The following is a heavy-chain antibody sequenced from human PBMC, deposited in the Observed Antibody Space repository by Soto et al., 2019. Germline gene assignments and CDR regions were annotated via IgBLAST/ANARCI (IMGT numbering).Heavy chain of an antibody. V-gene: IGHV4-30-4*01. CDR1: GDSIHVGGYS. J-gene: IGHJ5*02. CDR2: IYYTGKT. CDR3: GRDLTSNANCIDP. Sequence: QVQLRESGPGLVKPSQTLSLTCSVSGDSIHVGGYSWTWIRQRPGKGLEWMGSIYYTGKTYYNPSLESRLTMSVDRAKNQFSLRLTSVTAADTAVYFCGRDLTSNANCIDPWGQGTLVTVSS. D-gene: IGHD2-2*01.